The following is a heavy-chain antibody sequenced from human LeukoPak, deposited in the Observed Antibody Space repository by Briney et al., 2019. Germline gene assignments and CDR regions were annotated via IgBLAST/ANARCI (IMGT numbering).Heavy chain of an antibody. V-gene: IGHV3-49*04. D-gene: IGHD1-20*01. CDR1: GFTFGDYA. J-gene: IGHJ4*02. CDR2: IRSKAYGGTT. Sequence: GGSLRLSCTASGFTFGDYAMSWVRQAPGTGLEWVGFIRSKAYGGTTEYAASVNGRFTISRDDSKSIAYLQMNSLKTEDTAVYYCTRSITGTRADYWGQGTLVTVSS. CDR3: TRSITGTRADY.